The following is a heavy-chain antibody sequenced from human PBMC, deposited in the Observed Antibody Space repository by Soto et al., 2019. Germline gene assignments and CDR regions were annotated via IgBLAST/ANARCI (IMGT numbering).Heavy chain of an antibody. V-gene: IGHV4-39*01. CDR2: IYYSGRT. J-gene: IGHJ5*02. CDR1: GGSISRSSYY. CDR3: ARHSYYYGSWSDTEP. D-gene: IGHD3-10*01. Sequence: QLQLQESGPGLVKPSETLSLTCTVSGGSISRSSYYWGWIRQPPGKGLDWIGSIYYSGRTYYNPSLKCRVTIYVDTSQSQFSLKLSAVTAEYTAVYYCARHSYYYGSWSDTEPWGQGTLVTVSS.